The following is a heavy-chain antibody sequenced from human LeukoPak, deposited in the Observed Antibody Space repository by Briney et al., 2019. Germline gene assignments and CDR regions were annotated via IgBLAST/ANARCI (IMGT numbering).Heavy chain of an antibody. J-gene: IGHJ4*02. Sequence: PGGSLRLSCAASGFTFSDYYMSWIRQAPGKGLEWVSYISSSGSTIYYADSVKGRFTISRDNAKNSLYLQMNSLKTEDTAVYCCTRGGYYDFWSGYSDWGQGTLVTVSS. CDR1: GFTFSDYY. V-gene: IGHV3-11*01. CDR3: TRGGYYDFWSGYSD. CDR2: ISSSGSTI. D-gene: IGHD3-3*01.